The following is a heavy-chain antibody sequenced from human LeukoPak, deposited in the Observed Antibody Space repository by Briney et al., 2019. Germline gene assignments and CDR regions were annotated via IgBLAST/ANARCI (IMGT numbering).Heavy chain of an antibody. D-gene: IGHD1-26*01. J-gene: IGHJ4*02. CDR1: GLTSSSYA. V-gene: IGHV3-23*01. CDR3: AKDRAVGSFDY. CDR2: ISVSGGRT. Sequence: RRSLSLSCAVSGLTSSSYAMSWVRQTPGKGLEWVSAISVSGGRTYYADPVKGRFTISRDNSKNTLYLQMNSLRAEDTAVYYCAKDRAVGSFDYWGQGTLVTVSS.